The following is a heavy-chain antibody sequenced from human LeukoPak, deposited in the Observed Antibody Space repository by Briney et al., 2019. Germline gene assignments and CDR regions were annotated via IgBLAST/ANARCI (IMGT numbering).Heavy chain of an antibody. CDR1: GFTFSSYA. J-gene: IGHJ4*02. Sequence: GGSLRLSCAASGFTFSSYAVTWVRQAPGKGLEWVSTISGGGGTTFYADSVKGRFTISRDNSKNTLYLQMNSLRAEDTAVYYCAKDGSSSSEIDYWGQGTLVTVSS. CDR3: AKDGSSSSEIDY. CDR2: ISGGGGTT. V-gene: IGHV3-23*01. D-gene: IGHD6-6*01.